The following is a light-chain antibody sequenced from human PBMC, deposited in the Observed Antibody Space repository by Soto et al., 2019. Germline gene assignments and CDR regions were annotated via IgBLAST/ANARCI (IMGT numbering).Light chain of an antibody. CDR2: DAS. J-gene: IGKJ1*01. CDR1: QSVSIW. Sequence: DIQMTQSPSTPASSVGDRVTITCRASQSVSIWLAWYQHKPGKAPKLLIYDASSLESGVPSRFSGSGSGTEFTLTISSLRPDDFATYYCQQYNTYSTFGQGTKV. CDR3: QQYNTYST. V-gene: IGKV1-5*01.